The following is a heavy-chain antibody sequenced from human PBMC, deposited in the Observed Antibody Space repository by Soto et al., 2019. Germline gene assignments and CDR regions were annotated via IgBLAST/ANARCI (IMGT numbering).Heavy chain of an antibody. CDR3: AREAEGIAARPGPGEDY. Sequence: GGSLRLSCAASGFTFSSYWMSWVRQAPGKGLEWVANIKQDGSEKYYVDSVKGRFTISRDNAKNSLYLQMNSLRAEDTAVYYCAREAEGIAARPGPGEDYWGQGTLVTVSS. J-gene: IGHJ4*02. D-gene: IGHD6-6*01. V-gene: IGHV3-7*01. CDR2: IKQDGSEK. CDR1: GFTFSSYW.